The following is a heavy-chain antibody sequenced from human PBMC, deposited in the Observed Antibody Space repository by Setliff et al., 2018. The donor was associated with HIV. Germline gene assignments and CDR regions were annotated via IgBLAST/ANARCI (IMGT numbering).Heavy chain of an antibody. Sequence: PSETLSLTCTVSGGSINSGSHYWNWIRQPAGKGLEWIGHIYASGSTNYNPSLKSRVTMSVDTSKNQFSLKLNSLIAADTAVYYCEAATVGETGYYGIDVWGPGTTVTVSS. CDR3: EAATVGETGYYGIDV. CDR2: IYASGST. V-gene: IGHV4-61*09. J-gene: IGHJ6*02. CDR1: GGSINSGSHY. D-gene: IGHD1-26*01.